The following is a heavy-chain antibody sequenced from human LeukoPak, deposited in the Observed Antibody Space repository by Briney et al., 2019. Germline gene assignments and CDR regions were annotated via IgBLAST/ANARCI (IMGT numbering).Heavy chain of an antibody. CDR2: ISGSGGST. V-gene: IGHV3-23*01. J-gene: IGHJ4*02. CDR3: AKVGDSTLAANY. Sequence: AISGSGGSTYYADSVKGRFTISRDNSKNTLYLQMNSLRAEDTAVYYCAKVGDSTLAANYWGQGTLVTVSS. D-gene: IGHD2-15*01.